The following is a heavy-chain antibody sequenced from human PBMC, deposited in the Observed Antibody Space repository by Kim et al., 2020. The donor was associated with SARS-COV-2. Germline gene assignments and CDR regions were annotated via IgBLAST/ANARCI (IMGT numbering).Heavy chain of an antibody. J-gene: IGHJ6*01. Sequence: SYADSGTSRLTISRDNSKNTLDLQMNSLRAEDTAVYYCAGFDYYYYGMDVWVQGTTVTVSS. CDR3: AGFDYYYYGMDV. V-gene: IGHV3-23*01. D-gene: IGHD3-16*01.